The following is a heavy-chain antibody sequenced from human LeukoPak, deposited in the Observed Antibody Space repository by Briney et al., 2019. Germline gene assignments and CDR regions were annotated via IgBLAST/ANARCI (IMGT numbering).Heavy chain of an antibody. D-gene: IGHD1-14*01. Sequence: PCGSLRLSCADSGFTFSSYEMNWVRQAPGKGLEWVSVISSSGSSIYYADSVKGRFTISRDNAKNSLYLQMNSLRAEDTAVYYCAGTRHHQTHDYWGQGTLVTVSS. V-gene: IGHV3-48*03. J-gene: IGHJ4*02. CDR2: ISSSGSSI. CDR1: GFTFSSYE. CDR3: AGTRHHQTHDY.